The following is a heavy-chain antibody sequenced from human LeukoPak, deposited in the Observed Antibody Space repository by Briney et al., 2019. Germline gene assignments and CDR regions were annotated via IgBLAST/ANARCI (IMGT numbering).Heavy chain of an antibody. CDR3: AKDEGYRYYYDSSGYLQY. V-gene: IGHV3-30*02. CDR1: GFTFSSYG. CDR2: IRYDGSNK. D-gene: IGHD3-22*01. J-gene: IGHJ4*02. Sequence: GGSLRLSCAASGFTFSSYGMHWVRQAPGKGLEWVAFIRYDGSNKYYADSVKGRFTISRDNSKNTLYLQMNSLRAEDTAAYYCAKDEGYRYYYDSSGYLQYWGQGTLVTVSS.